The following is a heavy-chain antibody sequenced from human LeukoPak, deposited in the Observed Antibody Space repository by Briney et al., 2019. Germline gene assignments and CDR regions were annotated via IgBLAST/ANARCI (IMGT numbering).Heavy chain of an antibody. CDR3: AKNWGSGNDYLTH. Sequence: PGGSLRLSCVASRLTFSTYPMTWLGQAPGKGLEWVSTLTGSGGTTYYADTVRVRFTISRDNSKNTLYLQMNSLRVEDTAVYYCAKNWGSGNDYLTHWGQGTLVTVSS. V-gene: IGHV3-23*01. D-gene: IGHD1-26*01. CDR2: LTGSGGTT. CDR1: RLTFSTYP. J-gene: IGHJ4*02.